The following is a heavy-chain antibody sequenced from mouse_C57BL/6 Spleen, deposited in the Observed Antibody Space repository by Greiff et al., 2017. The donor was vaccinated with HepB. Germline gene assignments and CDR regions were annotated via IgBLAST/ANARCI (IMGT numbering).Heavy chain of an antibody. CDR2: IYPGDGDT. J-gene: IGHJ3*01. Sequence: QVQLQQSGAELVKPGASVKISCKASGYAFSSYWMNWVKQRPGKGLEWIGQIYPGDGDTNYNGKFKGKATLTADKSSSTASMQLSSLTSEDSAVYFCAREGYYGSSPLTGTSAYWGQGTLVTVSA. CDR1: GYAFSSYW. D-gene: IGHD1-1*01. V-gene: IGHV1-80*01. CDR3: AREGYYGSSPLTGTSAY.